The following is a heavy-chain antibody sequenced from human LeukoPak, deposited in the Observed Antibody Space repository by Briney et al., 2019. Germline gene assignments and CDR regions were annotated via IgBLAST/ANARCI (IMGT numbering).Heavy chain of an antibody. Sequence: GGSLRLSCAASGFTFSKYAMSWVRQAPGKGLEWVSAISASGASTYYADSVKGRFTISRDNSKNSLYLQMSSLRGEDTAVYFCAKGSGSGWYSGFDLWGQGTLLTVSS. V-gene: IGHV3-23*01. CDR3: AKGSGSGWYSGFDL. CDR1: GFTFSKYA. D-gene: IGHD6-19*01. CDR2: ISASGAST. J-gene: IGHJ4*02.